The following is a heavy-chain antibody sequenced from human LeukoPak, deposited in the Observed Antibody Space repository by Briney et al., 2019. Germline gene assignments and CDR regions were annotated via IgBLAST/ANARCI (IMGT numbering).Heavy chain of an antibody. J-gene: IGHJ4*02. D-gene: IGHD1-26*01. V-gene: IGHV1-18*01. CDR2: ISAYNGNT. CDR1: GYTFTSYG. CDR3: ARSRYSIVGATTFDY. Sequence: ASVKVSCKASGYTFTSYGISWVRQAPGQGLEWMGWISAYNGNTNYAQKLQGRVTMTTDTSTSTAYMELRSLRSEDTAVYYCARSRYSIVGATTFDYWGQGILVTVSS.